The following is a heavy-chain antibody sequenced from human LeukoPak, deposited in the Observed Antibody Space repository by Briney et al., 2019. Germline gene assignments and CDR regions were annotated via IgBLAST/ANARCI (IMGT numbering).Heavy chain of an antibody. CDR3: AGGSGWVDY. V-gene: IGHV1-8*01. CDR2: MNPNSGDT. Sequence: ASVKVSCKASGYTFTSYDINWVRQAAGQGLEWMGWMNPNSGDTGYAQKFQGRVTITADKSTSTAYMELSSLRSEDTAVYYCAGGSGWVDYWGQGTLVTVSS. J-gene: IGHJ4*02. CDR1: GYTFTSYD. D-gene: IGHD2-15*01.